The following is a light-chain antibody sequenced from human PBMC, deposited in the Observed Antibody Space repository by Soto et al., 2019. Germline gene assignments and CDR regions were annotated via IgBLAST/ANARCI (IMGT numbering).Light chain of an antibody. CDR3: GTWDSSLSALY. CDR1: SSNIGSNT. CDR2: ENN. V-gene: IGLV1-51*02. Sequence: QSVLTQPPSASGTPGQRVTISCSGSSSNIGSNTVNWYQQLPGTAPKLLIYENNKRPSGIPDRFSGSKSGTSATLGITGLQTGDEADYYCGTWDSSLSALYFGTGTKLTVL. J-gene: IGLJ1*01.